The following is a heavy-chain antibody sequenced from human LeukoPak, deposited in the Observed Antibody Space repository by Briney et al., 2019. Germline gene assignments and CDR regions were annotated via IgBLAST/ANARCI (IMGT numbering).Heavy chain of an antibody. J-gene: IGHJ4*02. V-gene: IGHV3-30-3*01. Sequence: GGSLRLSCAASGFTFSSYWMSWVRQAPGKGLEWVAVISYDGSNKYYADSVKGRFTISRDNAKNSLYLQMNSLRAEDTAVYYCARDLLTVTTFDYWGQGTLVTVSS. CDR3: ARDLLTVTTFDY. CDR1: GFTFSSYW. CDR2: ISYDGSNK. D-gene: IGHD4-17*01.